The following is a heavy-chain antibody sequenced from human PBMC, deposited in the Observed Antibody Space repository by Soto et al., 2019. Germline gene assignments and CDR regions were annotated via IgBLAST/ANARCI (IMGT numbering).Heavy chain of an antibody. J-gene: IGHJ5*02. CDR2: IYYNGST. D-gene: IGHD3-3*01. V-gene: IGHV4-59*01. CDR3: AGNHYDFWSGRNWFDP. CDR1: GGSISSYY. Sequence: SETLSLTCTVSGGSISSYYWSWIRQPPGKGLEWIGYIYYNGSTNYNPSLKSRVTISVDTSKNQFSLKLSSVTAADTAVYYCAGNHYDFWSGRNWFDPWGQGTLVTVSS.